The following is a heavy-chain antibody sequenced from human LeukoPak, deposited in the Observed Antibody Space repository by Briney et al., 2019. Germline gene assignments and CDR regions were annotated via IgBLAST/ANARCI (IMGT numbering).Heavy chain of an antibody. D-gene: IGHD5-18*01. V-gene: IGHV1-46*01. J-gene: IGHJ5*02. Sequence: ASVKVSCKASGYTFTSYYMHWVRQAPGQGLEWMGIINPSGGSTSYAQKFQGRVTMTRDTSISTAYMELSRLRSDDTAVYYCARQVTADPWGQGTLVTVSS. CDR1: GYTFTSYY. CDR2: INPSGGST. CDR3: ARQVTADP.